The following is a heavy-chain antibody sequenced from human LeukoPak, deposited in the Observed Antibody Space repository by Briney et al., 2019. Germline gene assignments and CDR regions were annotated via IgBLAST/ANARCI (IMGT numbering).Heavy chain of an antibody. CDR1: GFTFSSYS. CDR2: ISSSSSYI. J-gene: IGHJ4*02. V-gene: IGHV3-21*01. Sequence: KPGGSLRLSCAASGFTFSSYSMNWVHQAPGKGLEWVSSISSSSSYIYYADSVKGRFTISRDNAKNSLYLQMNSLRAEDTAVYYCAREGQLWLIFRDLDYWGQGTLVTVSS. D-gene: IGHD5-18*01. CDR3: AREGQLWLIFRDLDY.